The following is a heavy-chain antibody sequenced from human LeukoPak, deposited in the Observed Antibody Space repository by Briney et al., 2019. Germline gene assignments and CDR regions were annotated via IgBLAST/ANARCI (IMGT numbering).Heavy chain of an antibody. D-gene: IGHD3-10*01. J-gene: IGHJ6*02. CDR3: AKGRGANYYYYGMDV. Sequence: GRSLRLSCAASGFTFDDYAMHWVRQAPGKGLEWVSGISWNSGSIGYADSVKGRFTISRDNAKNSLYLQMNSLRAEDTALYYCAKGRGANYYYYGMDVWGQGTTVTVSS. CDR1: GFTFDDYA. CDR2: ISWNSGSI. V-gene: IGHV3-9*01.